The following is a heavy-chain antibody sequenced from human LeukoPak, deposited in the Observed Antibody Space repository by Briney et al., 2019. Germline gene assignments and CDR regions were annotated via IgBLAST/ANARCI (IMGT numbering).Heavy chain of an antibody. D-gene: IGHD5-12*01. V-gene: IGHV3-74*01. Sequence: PGGSLRLSCAASGFTFSSYWMHWVRQVPGKGLMWVSRINSDGSSTSYADSVKGRFTISRDNAKNTLYLQMNSLRAEDTAVFYCARVGQAGYVGYPLDYRGQGTLVTVSS. CDR1: GFTFSSYW. CDR2: INSDGSST. J-gene: IGHJ4*02. CDR3: ARVGQAGYVGYPLDY.